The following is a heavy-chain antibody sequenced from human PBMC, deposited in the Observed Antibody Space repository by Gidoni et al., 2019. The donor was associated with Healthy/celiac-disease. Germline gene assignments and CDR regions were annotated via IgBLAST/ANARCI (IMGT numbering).Heavy chain of an antibody. J-gene: IGHJ6*02. Sequence: QVQLVESGGGLVKPGGSLRLSCAASGFTFSDYYLGWIRQAPGKGLVWVSYMSSSGSTIYYADSVKGRFTISRDNAKNSLYLQMNSLRAEDTAVYYCARMWIQPNQGFHYYGMDVWGQGTTVTVSS. CDR3: ARMWIQPNQGFHYYGMDV. V-gene: IGHV3-11*01. CDR1: GFTFSDYY. CDR2: MSSSGSTI. D-gene: IGHD5-18*01.